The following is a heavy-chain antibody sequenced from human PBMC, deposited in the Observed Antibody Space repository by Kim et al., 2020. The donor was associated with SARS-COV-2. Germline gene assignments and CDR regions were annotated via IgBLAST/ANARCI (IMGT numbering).Heavy chain of an antibody. CDR1: GYTFTSYA. Sequence: ASVKVSCKASGYTFTSYAMHWVRQAPGQRLEWMGWINAGNGNTKYSQKFQGRVTITRDTSASTAYMELSSLRSEDTAVYYCARDKWETTIFGVVIMRYGMDVWGQGTTVTVSS. CDR2: INAGNGNT. J-gene: IGHJ6*02. V-gene: IGHV1-3*01. D-gene: IGHD3-3*01. CDR3: ARDKWETTIFGVVIMRYGMDV.